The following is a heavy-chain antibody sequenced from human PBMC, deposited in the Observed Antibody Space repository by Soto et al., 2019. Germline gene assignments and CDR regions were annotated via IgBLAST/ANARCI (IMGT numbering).Heavy chain of an antibody. CDR3: ARNLPETPLGY. J-gene: IGHJ4*02. Sequence: EVQLVESGGGLVQPGGSLTLSCAASGVTVSNNWMTWVRQAPGKGLELVSLIYSGGTTHYADSVKGRFTIYRGGSKNMVYLQMNGLRVEDTAVYYCARNLPETPLGYWGQGTLVTVSS. D-gene: IGHD3-16*01. CDR1: GVTVSNNW. CDR2: IYSGGTT. V-gene: IGHV3-66*01.